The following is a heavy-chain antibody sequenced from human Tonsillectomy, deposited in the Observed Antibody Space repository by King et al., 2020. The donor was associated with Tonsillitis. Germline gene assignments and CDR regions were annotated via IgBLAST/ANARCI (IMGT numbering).Heavy chain of an antibody. CDR1: GFTFSSYW. Sequence: VQLVESGGGLVQPGGSLRLSCAASGFTFSSYWMSWVHQAPGKGLEWVANIKQDGSEKYYVDSVKGRFTISRDNAKNSLYLQMNSLRAEDTAVYYCARDLEYSGYGGDDYWGQGTLVTVSS. J-gene: IGHJ4*02. CDR2: IKQDGSEK. D-gene: IGHD5-12*01. CDR3: ARDLEYSGYGGDDY. V-gene: IGHV3-7*03.